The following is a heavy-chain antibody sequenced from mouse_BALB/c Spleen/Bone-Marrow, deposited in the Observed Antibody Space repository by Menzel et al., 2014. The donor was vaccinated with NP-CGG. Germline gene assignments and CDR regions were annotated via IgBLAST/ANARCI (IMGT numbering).Heavy chain of an antibody. CDR3: ARSGKVRNAMDY. J-gene: IGHJ4*01. V-gene: IGHV1-67*01. CDR2: ISSYYGDA. Sequence: VKLVESGAELVRPGVSVKISCKGSGYTFTDYAVHWVKQSHTESLEWIGLISSYYGDATYNQKFKGKATMTVDKSSSTAFLELARLTSEDSAIYYCARSGKVRNAMDYGGQGTSVTVSS. CDR1: GYTFTDYA. D-gene: IGHD2-14*01.